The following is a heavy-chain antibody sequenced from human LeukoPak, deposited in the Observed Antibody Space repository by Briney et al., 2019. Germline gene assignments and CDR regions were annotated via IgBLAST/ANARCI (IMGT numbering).Heavy chain of an antibody. Sequence: PSETLSLTCTVSGGSISISNYYWGWIRQPPGRGLEWIGSISYSGTYYNPSLKSRLTISVDTSKNHFSLNLRSVTAADTAVYYCARRTSSPVGAIDYWGQGTLVTVSS. CDR3: ARRTSSPVGAIDY. V-gene: IGHV4-39*01. J-gene: IGHJ4*02. CDR2: ISYSGT. D-gene: IGHD1-26*01. CDR1: GGSISISNYY.